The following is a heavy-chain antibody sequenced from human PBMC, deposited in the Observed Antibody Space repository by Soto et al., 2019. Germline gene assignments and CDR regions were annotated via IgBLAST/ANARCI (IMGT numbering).Heavy chain of an antibody. CDR3: TTYSRTTLKEIRFEY. V-gene: IGHV3-15*07. D-gene: IGHD1-26*01. CDR2: VKSKADGGSG. CDR1: GFPFNNAW. Sequence: GGSLRLSCAASGFPFNNAWINWVRQVPGKGLEWVGRVKSKADGGSGDYAAPVKGRFVVSRDDPKDIVYLQMNSLKIEDTGVYYCTTYSRTTLKEIRFEYWGHGTQVTVSS. J-gene: IGHJ4*01.